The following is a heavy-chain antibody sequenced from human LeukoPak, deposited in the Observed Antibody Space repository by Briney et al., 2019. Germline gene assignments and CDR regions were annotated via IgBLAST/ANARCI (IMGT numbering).Heavy chain of an antibody. D-gene: IGHD2-2*01. J-gene: IGHJ4*02. V-gene: IGHV3-30*02. CDR2: IRYDGSNK. CDR1: GFTFSSYG. CDR3: AKDGGVPAATTPLDY. Sequence: QSGGSLRLSCAASGFTFSSYGMHWVRQAPGKGLEWVAFIRYDGSNKYYADSVKGRFTISRDNSKNTLYLQMNSLRAEDTAVYYCAKDGGVPAATTPLDYWGQGTLVTVSS.